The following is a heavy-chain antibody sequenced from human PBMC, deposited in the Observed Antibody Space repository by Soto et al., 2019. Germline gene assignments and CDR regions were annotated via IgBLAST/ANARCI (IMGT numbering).Heavy chain of an antibody. CDR1: GGTFSSYA. Sequence: ASVKVSCKASGGTFSSYAISWVRQAPGQGLEWMGGIIPIFGTANYAQKFQGRVTITADESTSTAYMELSSLRSEDTAVYYCARQLFCGGDCYSRGYGMDVWGQGTTVTVSS. D-gene: IGHD2-21*02. CDR2: IIPIFGTA. CDR3: ARQLFCGGDCYSRGYGMDV. V-gene: IGHV1-69*13. J-gene: IGHJ6*02.